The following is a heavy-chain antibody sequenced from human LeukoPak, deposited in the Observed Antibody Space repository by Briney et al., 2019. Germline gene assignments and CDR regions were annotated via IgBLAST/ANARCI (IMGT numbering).Heavy chain of an antibody. D-gene: IGHD2-15*01. CDR3: ARDHEIGYCSGGSCYPDWYFDL. V-gene: IGHV4-34*01. CDR1: GGSFSGYY. Sequence: SETLSLTCAVYGGSFSGYYWSWIRQPPGKGLEWIGEINHSGSTNYNPSLKSRVTISVDTSKNQFSLKLSSVTAADTAVYYCARDHEIGYCSGGSCYPDWYFDLWGRGTLVTVSS. J-gene: IGHJ2*01. CDR2: INHSGST.